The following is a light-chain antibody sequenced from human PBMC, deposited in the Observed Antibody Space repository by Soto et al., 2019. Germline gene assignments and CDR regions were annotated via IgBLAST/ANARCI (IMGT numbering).Light chain of an antibody. V-gene: IGLV1-47*01. CDR2: RNN. J-gene: IGLJ1*01. CDR1: SSNIGGNY. Sequence: QSALTQPPSASRTPGQRVTISCSGSSSNIGGNYVYWYQQLPGAAPKLLIYRNNLRPSGVPDRFSGSKSGTSASLAISGLRSEDEADYYCAAWDDTLSGLYVFGTRTKVTVL. CDR3: AAWDDTLSGLYV.